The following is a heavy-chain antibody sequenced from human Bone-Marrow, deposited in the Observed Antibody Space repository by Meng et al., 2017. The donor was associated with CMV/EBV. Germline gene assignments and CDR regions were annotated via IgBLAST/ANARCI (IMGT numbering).Heavy chain of an antibody. CDR1: GFTFDDYA. J-gene: IGHJ6*02. D-gene: IGHD3-10*01. CDR3: ARVMITMVRGVLPPRRMDV. CDR2: ISWNSGSI. V-gene: IGHV3-9*01. Sequence: GGSLRLSCAASGFTFDDYAMHWVRQAPGKGLEWVSGISWNSGSIGYADSVKGRFTISRDNAKNSLYLQMNSLRAEDTAVYYCARVMITMVRGVLPPRRMDVWGQGTTVTVSS.